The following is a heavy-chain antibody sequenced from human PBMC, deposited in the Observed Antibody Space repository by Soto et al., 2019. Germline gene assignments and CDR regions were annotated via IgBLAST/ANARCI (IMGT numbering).Heavy chain of an antibody. CDR3: ARVRWNSSSSLYSYYYGMDV. V-gene: IGHV1-69*13. J-gene: IGHJ6*02. D-gene: IGHD6-6*01. CDR2: IIPIFGTA. CDR1: GGTFSSYA. Sequence: ASVKVSCKASGGTFSSYAISWVRQAPGQGLEWMGGIIPIFGTANYAQKFQGRVTITADESTSTAYMELSSLRSEDTAVYYCARVRWNSSSSLYSYYYGMDVWGQGTTVTVSS.